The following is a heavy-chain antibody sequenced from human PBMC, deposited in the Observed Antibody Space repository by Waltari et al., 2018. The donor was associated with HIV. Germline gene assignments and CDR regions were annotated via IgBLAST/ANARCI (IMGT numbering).Heavy chain of an antibody. D-gene: IGHD5-12*01. Sequence: EVQLLESGGGLVQPGGSLRLSCAASGFTFSSYAMNWVRQAPGKGVEWVSTIGGSGGSTYYADSVKGRFTISRDNSKNTLSLQMNSLRAEDTAVYYCAKAAQPIVTTWHFNYWGQGTLVTVSS. CDR2: IGGSGGST. CDR3: AKAAQPIVTTWHFNY. CDR1: GFTFSSYA. V-gene: IGHV3-23*01. J-gene: IGHJ4*02.